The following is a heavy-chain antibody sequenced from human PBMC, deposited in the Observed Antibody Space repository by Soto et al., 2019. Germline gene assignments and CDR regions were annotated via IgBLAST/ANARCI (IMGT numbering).Heavy chain of an antibody. CDR3: ARERSDGFDI. CDR2: IWFDGSEK. CDR1: GFTFSGYG. Sequence: QVQLVESGGGVVQPGTSLRLSCAASGFTFSGYGMHWVRQAPGKGLEWVAVIWFDGSEKYHADSVKGRFTISRDNSKNTLYLQMNSLRAEDTAVYYCARERSDGFDIWGQGTMVTVSS. J-gene: IGHJ3*02. V-gene: IGHV3-33*01.